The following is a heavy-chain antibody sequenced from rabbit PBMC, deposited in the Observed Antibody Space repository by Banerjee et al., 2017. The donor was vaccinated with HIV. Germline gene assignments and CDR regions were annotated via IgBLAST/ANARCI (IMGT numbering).Heavy chain of an antibody. D-gene: IGHD4-2*01. J-gene: IGHJ4*01. V-gene: IGHV1S45*01. CDR3: ARGAGTTYGSSLEL. CDR1: GSDISSNA. Sequence: QEQLEESGGGLVKPEGSLTLTCKASGSDISSNAMCWVRQAPGKGLEWIACIDAGSSGSTHHASWAKGRFTISKTSSTTVTLQMTSLTAADTAAYFCARGAGTTYGSSLELWGPGTLVTVS. CDR2: IDAGSSGST.